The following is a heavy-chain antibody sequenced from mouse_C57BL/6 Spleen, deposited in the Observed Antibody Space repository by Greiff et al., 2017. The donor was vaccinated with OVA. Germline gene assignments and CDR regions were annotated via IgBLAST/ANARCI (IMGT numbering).Heavy chain of an antibody. D-gene: IGHD4-1*02. CDR2: IYPGDGDT. V-gene: IGHV1-80*01. CDR3: ARPQLGKGPYFDY. CDR1: GYAFSSYW. J-gene: IGHJ2*01. Sequence: QVQLQQSGAELVKPGASVKISCKASGYAFSSYWMNWVKQRPGKGLEWIGQIYPGDGDTNYNGKFKGKATLTADKSSSTAYMQLSSLTSEDSAVYCCARPQLGKGPYFDYWGQGTTLTVSS.